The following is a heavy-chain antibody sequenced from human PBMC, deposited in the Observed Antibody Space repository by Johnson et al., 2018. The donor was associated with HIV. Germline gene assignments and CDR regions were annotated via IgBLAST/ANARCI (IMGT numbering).Heavy chain of an antibody. CDR2: ISYDGSNK. CDR3: ARDGIGRGIVGANDAFDI. Sequence: QVQLVESGGGVVQPGRSLRLSCAASGFTFSSYAMHWVRQAPGKGLEWVAVISYDGSNKYYADSVQGRFTISRDNSKNTLYLQMNSLRAEDTAVYYCARDGIGRGIVGANDAFDIWGQGTMVTVSS. V-gene: IGHV3-30*04. D-gene: IGHD1-26*01. CDR1: GFTFSSYA. J-gene: IGHJ3*02.